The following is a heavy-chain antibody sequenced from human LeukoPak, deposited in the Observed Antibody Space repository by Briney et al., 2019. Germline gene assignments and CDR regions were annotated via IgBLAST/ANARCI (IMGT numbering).Heavy chain of an antibody. V-gene: IGHV4-4*07. CDR3: ARGNVGIREYYYIDG. D-gene: IGHD2-15*01. CDR2: IYASGST. Sequence: SETLSLTCTVSGGSISSYYWSWIRQPAGKGLEWVGRIYASGSTNYNPSLTSRVTMSVDTSKNQFSLQLSSVTAADTAVYYCARGNVGIREYYYIDGWGQGTTVTVSS. CDR1: GGSISSYY. J-gene: IGHJ6*03.